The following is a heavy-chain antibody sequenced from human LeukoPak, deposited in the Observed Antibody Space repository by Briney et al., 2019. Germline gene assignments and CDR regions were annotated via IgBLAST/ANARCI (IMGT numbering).Heavy chain of an antibody. Sequence: GGSLRLSCAASGFTFSSYGMHWVRQAPGKGLEWVAVISYDGSNKYYADSVKGRFTISRDNSKNTLYLQMNSLRAEDTAVYYCAKADFDYWGQGTLVAVSS. CDR1: GFTFSSYG. J-gene: IGHJ4*02. CDR3: AKADFDY. CDR2: ISYDGSNK. V-gene: IGHV3-30*18.